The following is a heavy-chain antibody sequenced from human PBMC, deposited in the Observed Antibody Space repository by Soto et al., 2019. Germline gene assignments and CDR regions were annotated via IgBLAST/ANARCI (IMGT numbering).Heavy chain of an antibody. CDR1: GGTFSNYA. V-gene: IGHV1-69*13. Sequence: SVKVSCKASGGTFSNYAISWVRRAPGQGLEWMGGIIPIYGTANYAQKFQDRVTITADESTSTAYMELSSLTSEDTAVYYCARDLGGCSDGSCRYNWFDPWGQGTLVTVSS. CDR3: ARDLGGCSDGSCRYNWFDP. CDR2: IIPIYGTA. J-gene: IGHJ5*02. D-gene: IGHD2-15*01.